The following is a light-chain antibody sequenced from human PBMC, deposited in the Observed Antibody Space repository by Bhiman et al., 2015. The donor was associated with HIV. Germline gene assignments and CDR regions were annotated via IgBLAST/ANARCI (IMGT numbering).Light chain of an antibody. CDR2: GNT. V-gene: IGLV1-40*01. Sequence: QSVLTQPPSVSGAPGQRVTISCTGTTSNIGAGFDVHWYQQLPGTAPKLLIYGNTKRPSGVPERFSGSNSGNTATLTISGTQAMDEADYYCQAWDSSTVVFGGGTKLTVL. J-gene: IGLJ2*01. CDR1: TSNIGAGFD. CDR3: QAWDSSTVV.